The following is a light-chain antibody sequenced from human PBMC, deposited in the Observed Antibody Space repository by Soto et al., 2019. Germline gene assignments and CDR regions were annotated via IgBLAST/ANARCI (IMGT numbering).Light chain of an antibody. CDR3: QQYYMSPFT. V-gene: IGKV3-20*01. CDR2: STS. J-gene: IGKJ3*01. CDR1: QSVSSSH. Sequence: EIVLTQSPGTLSLSPGERATLSCRASQSVSSSHLAWYQQKPGQAPRLLIYSTSSRATGIPDRFSGSGSGADFTLTINRLEPEDFAVYYCQQYYMSPFTFGPGTKVDIK.